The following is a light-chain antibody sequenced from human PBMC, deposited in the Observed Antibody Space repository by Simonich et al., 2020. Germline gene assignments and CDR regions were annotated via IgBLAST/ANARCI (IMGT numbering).Light chain of an antibody. CDR2: AAS. CDR3: QQYGSSPLT. Sequence: DIQMTQSPSSLSASVGDRVNITCRASQSISSYLNWYQQKPGKAPKLLIYAASSLQSGVPSRFSGSGSGTDFTLTISRLEPEDFAVYYCQQYGSSPLTFGGGTKVEIK. V-gene: IGKV1-39*01. CDR1: QSISSY. J-gene: IGKJ4*01.